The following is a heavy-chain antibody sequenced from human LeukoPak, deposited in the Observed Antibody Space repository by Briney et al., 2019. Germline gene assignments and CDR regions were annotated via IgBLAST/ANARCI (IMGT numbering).Heavy chain of an antibody. CDR2: INPNSGGT. CDR3: ARAGNYDFWSGLYGMDV. J-gene: IGHJ6*02. D-gene: IGHD3-3*01. CDR1: GYIFTDYY. V-gene: IGHV1-2*06. Sequence: ASVKVSCKASGYIFTDYYMHWVRQAPGQELGWMGRINPNSGGTNYAQKFQGRVTMTRDTSISTAYMELSRLRSDDTAVYYCARAGNYDFWSGLYGMDVWGQGTTVTVSS.